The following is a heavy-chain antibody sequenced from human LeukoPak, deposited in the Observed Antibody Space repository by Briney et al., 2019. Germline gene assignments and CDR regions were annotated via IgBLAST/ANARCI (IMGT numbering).Heavy chain of an antibody. Sequence: SQTLSLTCTVSGGSISSGSYYWSWIRQPAGKGLEWIGRIYTSGSTNYNPSLKSRVTISVDTSKNQFSLKLSSVTAADTAVYYCARVAMITFGGVIVYYFDYWGQGTLVTVSS. CDR1: GGSISSGSYY. CDR2: IYTSGST. J-gene: IGHJ4*02. D-gene: IGHD3-16*02. V-gene: IGHV4-61*02. CDR3: ARVAMITFGGVIVYYFDY.